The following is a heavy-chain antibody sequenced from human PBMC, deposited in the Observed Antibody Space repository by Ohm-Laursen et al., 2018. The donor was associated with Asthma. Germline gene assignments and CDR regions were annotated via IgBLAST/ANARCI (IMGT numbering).Heavy chain of an antibody. CDR2: IIPIFGTA. CDR3: VVSGWYSGIDY. CDR1: GGTFSSYT. V-gene: IGHV1-69*01. J-gene: IGHJ4*02. Sequence: SSVKVSCKASGGTFSSYTISWVRQAPGQGLEWMGGIIPIFGTANYAQKFQGRVTITADESTSTAYMELSSLRSEDTAVYYCVVSGWYSGIDYWGQGTLVTVSS. D-gene: IGHD6-19*01.